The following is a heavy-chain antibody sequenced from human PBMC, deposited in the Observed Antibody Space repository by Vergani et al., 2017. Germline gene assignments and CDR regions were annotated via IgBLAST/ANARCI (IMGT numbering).Heavy chain of an antibody. D-gene: IGHD3-10*01. CDR1: GFTFSSYW. V-gene: IGHV3-74*01. CDR3: ARVPGNYYGSGSYYNLGSYYYGMDV. Sequence: EVQLVESGGGLVQPGGSLRLSCAASGFTFSSYWMHWVRQAPGKGLVWVSRINSDGSSTSYADSVKGRFTISRDNAKNTLYLQMNSLRAEDTAVYYCARVPGNYYGSGSYYNLGSYYYGMDVWGQGTTVTVSS. CDR2: INSDGSST. J-gene: IGHJ6*02.